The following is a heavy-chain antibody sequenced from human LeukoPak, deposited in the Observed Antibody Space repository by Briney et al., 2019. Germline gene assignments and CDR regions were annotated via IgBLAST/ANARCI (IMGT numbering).Heavy chain of an antibody. D-gene: IGHD3-22*01. CDR3: ARGRLKNDAFDI. CDR2: IIPIFGTA. V-gene: IGHV1-69*05. Sequence: ASVKVSCMASRGTFSSYAISWVRQAPGQGLEWMGRIIPIFGTANYAQKFQGRVTITTDESTSTAYMELSSLRSEDTAVYYSARGRLKNDAFDIWGQGTMVTVSS. CDR1: RGTFSSYA. J-gene: IGHJ3*02.